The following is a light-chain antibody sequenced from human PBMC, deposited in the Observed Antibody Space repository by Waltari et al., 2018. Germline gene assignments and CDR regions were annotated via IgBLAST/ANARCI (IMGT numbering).Light chain of an antibody. V-gene: IGLV2-23*01. CDR1: SRDVGSYNL. J-gene: IGLJ3*02. Sequence: QSALTQPASVSGSPGQSITISCTGTSRDVGSYNLVSWYQQHPGKAPKLMIYEGSKRPSGVSNRFSGSKSGNTASLTISGLQAEDEADCYCCSYAGSWVFGGGTKLTVL. CDR3: CSYAGSWV. CDR2: EGS.